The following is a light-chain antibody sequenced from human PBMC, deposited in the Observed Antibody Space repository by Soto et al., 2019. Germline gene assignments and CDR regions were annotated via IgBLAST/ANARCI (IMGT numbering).Light chain of an antibody. J-gene: IGKJ2*01. Sequence: EIVLTQSPGTLSLSPGERATLSCRASQSVTSNYLAWYQQKPGQAPRLLIYGASSRATGIPDRFSGGGSGTDFSLPIIRLEPEDFSVYYCQQYGSSPLYTFGQGTKLEIK. V-gene: IGKV3-20*01. CDR1: QSVTSNY. CDR3: QQYGSSPLYT. CDR2: GAS.